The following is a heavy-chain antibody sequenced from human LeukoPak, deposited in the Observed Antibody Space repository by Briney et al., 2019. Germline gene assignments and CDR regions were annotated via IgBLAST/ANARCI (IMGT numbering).Heavy chain of an antibody. CDR3: AREGGSGSWNYFDY. V-gene: IGHV4-4*02. CDR2: IYHSGST. Sequence: SGTLSLTCAVSGGSISSSNWWSWVRQPPGKGLEWIGEIYHSGSTNYNPSLKSRVTISVDKSKNQFPLKLSSVTAADTAVYYCAREGGSGSWNYFDYWGQGTLVTVSS. J-gene: IGHJ4*02. CDR1: GGSISSSNW. D-gene: IGHD3-10*01.